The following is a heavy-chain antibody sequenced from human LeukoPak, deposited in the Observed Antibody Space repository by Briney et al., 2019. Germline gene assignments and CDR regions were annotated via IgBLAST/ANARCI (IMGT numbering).Heavy chain of an antibody. Sequence: SETLSLTCAVYGGSFSGYYWSWIRQPPGKGLEWIGDISHYGSTNYNPSLKSRLTISMDTSKNQFSLKLSSVNAADTAVYYCARVPEKYGGLESYYPYMDVWGKGTTVTVSS. CDR2: ISHYGST. J-gene: IGHJ6*03. V-gene: IGHV4-34*01. CDR1: GGSFSGYY. D-gene: IGHD2-2*01. CDR3: ARVPEKYGGLESYYPYMDV.